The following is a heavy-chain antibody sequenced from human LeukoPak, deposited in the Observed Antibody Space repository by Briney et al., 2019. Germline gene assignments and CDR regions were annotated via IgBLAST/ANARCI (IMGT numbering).Heavy chain of an antibody. CDR3: ARDQWIGDPPSGVFDY. V-gene: IGHV3-21*01. Sequence: PGGSLRLSCAASGFTFSSYSMNWVRQAPGKGLEWVSSISSSSSYIYYADSVKGRFTISRDNAKNSLYLQMNSLRAEDTAVYYCARDQWIGDPPSGVFDYWGQGTLVTVSS. CDR2: ISSSSSYI. CDR1: GFTFSSYS. J-gene: IGHJ4*02. D-gene: IGHD3-10*01.